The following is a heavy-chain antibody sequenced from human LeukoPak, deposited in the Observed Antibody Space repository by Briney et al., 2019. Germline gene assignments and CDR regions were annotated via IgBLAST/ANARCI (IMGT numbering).Heavy chain of an antibody. CDR1: GYTFTSYG. Sequence: ASVKVSCKASGYTFTSYGISWVRQAPGQGLEWMGWINPNSGGTNYAQKFQGRVTMTRDTSISTAYMELSRLRSDDTAVYYCARFPDYGDYGMDVWGQGTTVTVSS. CDR3: ARFPDYGDYGMDV. D-gene: IGHD4-17*01. CDR2: INPNSGGT. V-gene: IGHV1-2*02. J-gene: IGHJ6*02.